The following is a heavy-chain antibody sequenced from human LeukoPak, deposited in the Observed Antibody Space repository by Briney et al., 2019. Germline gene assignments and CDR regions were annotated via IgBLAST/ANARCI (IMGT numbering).Heavy chain of an antibody. CDR3: AREKQRCRSTSCYEAYNWFDP. J-gene: IGHJ5*02. D-gene: IGHD2-2*01. CDR2: IYTSGST. Sequence: PSQTLSLTCTVSGGSISSGSYYWSWIRQPAGKGLEWIGRIYTSGSTNYNPSLKSRVTISVDTSKNQFSLKLSSVTAADTAVYYCAREKQRCRSTSCYEAYNWFDPWGQGTLVTVSS. V-gene: IGHV4-61*02. CDR1: GGSISSGSYY.